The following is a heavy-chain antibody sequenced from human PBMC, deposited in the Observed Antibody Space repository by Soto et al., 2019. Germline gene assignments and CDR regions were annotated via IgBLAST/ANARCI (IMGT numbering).Heavy chain of an antibody. CDR3: ARRPIVVVPADERGWFDP. CDR1: GGSISSNY. V-gene: IGHV4-59*04. D-gene: IGHD2-2*01. J-gene: IGHJ5*02. CDR2: IYYSGST. Sequence: PSETLSLTCTVSGGSISSNYWSWIRQAPGKGLEWIGNIYYSGSTYYNPSLKSRVTISVDTSKNQFSLKLSSVTAADTAVYYCARRPIVVVPADERGWFDPWGQGTLVTVSS.